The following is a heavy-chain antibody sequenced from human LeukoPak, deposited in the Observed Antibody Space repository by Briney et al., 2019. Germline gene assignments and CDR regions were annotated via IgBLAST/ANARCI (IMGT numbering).Heavy chain of an antibody. D-gene: IGHD1-26*01. CDR2: IHYSGST. V-gene: IGHV4-59*01. Sequence: SETLSLTCTVSGGSISSYYWSWIRQPPGKGLEWIGYIHYSGSTNYNPSLKSRVTISVDTSKNQFSLKLSSVTAADTAVYYCARDHSGSYYTWDYWGQGTLVTVSS. CDR3: ARDHSGSYYTWDY. CDR1: GGSISSYY. J-gene: IGHJ4*02.